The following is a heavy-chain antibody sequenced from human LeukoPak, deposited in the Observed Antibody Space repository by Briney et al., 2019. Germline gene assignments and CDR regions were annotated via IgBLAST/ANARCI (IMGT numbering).Heavy chain of an antibody. Sequence: GGSLRLSCAASGFTFSSYWMSWVRQAPGKGLEWVANIKQDGSEKYYVDSGKGRFTISRDNAKNSLYLQMNSLRAEETAVYYGARTGGYYFDYWGQGTLVTVSS. CDR1: GFTFSSYW. CDR3: ARTGGYYFDY. V-gene: IGHV3-7*01. J-gene: IGHJ4*02. CDR2: IKQDGSEK. D-gene: IGHD7-27*01.